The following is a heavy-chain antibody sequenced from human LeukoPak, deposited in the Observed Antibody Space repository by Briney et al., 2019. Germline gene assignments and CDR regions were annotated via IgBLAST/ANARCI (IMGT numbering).Heavy chain of an antibody. CDR1: GYTFTTYY. J-gene: IGHJ6*02. CDR3: ALSSAAGKGYGMDV. Sequence: ASVKVSCKASGYTFTTYYMHWVRQAPGQGLEWMGIINPGDGTISYAQKFQGRVTVTRDTSTSTVYMELSSLRSEDTAVYHCALSSAAGKGYGMDVWGQGTTVTV. CDR2: INPGDGTI. V-gene: IGHV1-46*01. D-gene: IGHD6-13*01.